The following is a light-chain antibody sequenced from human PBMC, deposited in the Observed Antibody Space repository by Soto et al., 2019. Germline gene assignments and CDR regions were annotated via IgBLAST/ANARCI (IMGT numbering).Light chain of an antibody. CDR1: QRIGSW. J-gene: IGKJ1*01. Sequence: DIQMTQSPSTLSASVGDSVTITCRARQRIGSWVAWYQQKPGKAPKLLIYWASSLETGVPSSFSATGSGTEFTLFINGLQPDDFATYYCQQYYSYPWTFGQGTKVDIE. CDR2: WAS. CDR3: QQYYSYPWT. V-gene: IGKV1-5*03.